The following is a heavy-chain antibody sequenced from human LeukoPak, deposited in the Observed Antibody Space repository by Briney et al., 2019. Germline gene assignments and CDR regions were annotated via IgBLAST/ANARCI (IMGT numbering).Heavy chain of an antibody. CDR2: ISWNSGSI. J-gene: IGHJ4*02. D-gene: IGHD6-19*01. Sequence: GGSLRLSCAASGFTFDDYAMHWVRQAPGKGLEWVSGISWNSGSIGYADSVKDRFTISRDNAKNSLYLQMNSLRAEDTALYYCAKGQYSSGWYDYWGQGTLVTVSS. CDR3: AKGQYSSGWYDY. CDR1: GFTFDDYA. V-gene: IGHV3-9*01.